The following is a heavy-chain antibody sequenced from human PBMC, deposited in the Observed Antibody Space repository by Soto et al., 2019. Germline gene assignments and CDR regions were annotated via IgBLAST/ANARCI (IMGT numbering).Heavy chain of an antibody. D-gene: IGHD2-15*01. Sequence: EVQLLESGGGLVQPGGSQRLSCAASGFTFTTNAMSWVRQAPGKGLEWVSAISGSGGSRYSADSVKGRFTTSRDNPKNTLYLQMHSLRAEHPAVYFSAKPCATTRCWSSHWGQRTLVTVSS. CDR1: GFTFTTNA. CDR2: ISGSGGSR. CDR3: AKPCATTRCWSSH. J-gene: IGHJ1*01. V-gene: IGHV3-23*01.